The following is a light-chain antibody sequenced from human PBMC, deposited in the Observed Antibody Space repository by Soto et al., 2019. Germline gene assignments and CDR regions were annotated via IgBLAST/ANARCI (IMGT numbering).Light chain of an antibody. J-gene: IGKJ4*01. CDR1: QSVNSY. Sequence: EIVLTQSPATLSLSPGESATLSCRASQSVNSYLAWYQQKPGQAPRLLIYDASNRATGIPARFSGSGSGTVFTLTISSLEPEDFAVYYGQQRSNWPPITFGGGTKVEIK. V-gene: IGKV3-11*01. CDR2: DAS. CDR3: QQRSNWPPIT.